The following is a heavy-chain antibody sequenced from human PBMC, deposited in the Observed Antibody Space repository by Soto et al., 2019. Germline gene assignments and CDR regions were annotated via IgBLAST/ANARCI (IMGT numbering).Heavy chain of an antibody. J-gene: IGHJ4*02. V-gene: IGHV4-34*01. Sequence: SETLSLTCGVYGGSFSGYYWSWIRQPPGKGLEWIGEINHSGSTNYNPSLKSRVTISVDTSKNQFSLKLSSVTAADTAVYYCARGNVRRWYYDSGGYRYYFDYRGQGNLVPVSS. CDR1: GGSFSGYY. CDR3: ARGNVRRWYYDSGGYRYYFDY. CDR2: INHSGST. D-gene: IGHD3-22*01.